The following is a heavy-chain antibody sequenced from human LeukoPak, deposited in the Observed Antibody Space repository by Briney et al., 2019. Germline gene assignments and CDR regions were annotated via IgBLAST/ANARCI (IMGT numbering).Heavy chain of an antibody. Sequence: GGSLRLSCAVSGCTFSGYSMSWVRQAPGKGLEWVSYISSNGSTIYYADSVKGRFTISRDNAKNSTSLQMNSLRAEDTAVYYCARAGTDDYWGQGTLVTVST. J-gene: IGHJ4*02. V-gene: IGHV3-48*01. CDR1: GCTFSGYS. CDR3: ARAGTDDY. CDR2: ISSNGSTI. D-gene: IGHD3-10*01.